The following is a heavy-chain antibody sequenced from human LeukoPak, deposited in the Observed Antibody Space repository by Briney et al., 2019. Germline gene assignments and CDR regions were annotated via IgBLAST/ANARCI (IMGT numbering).Heavy chain of an antibody. CDR1: GYTFTSYD. D-gene: IGHD4-23*01. CDR2: MNPNSGNT. V-gene: IGHV1-8*03. J-gene: IGHJ4*02. Sequence: GASVKVSCKASGYTFTSYDINWVRQATGQGLEWMGWMNPNSGNTGYAQKFQGRVTITRNTSISTAYMELSSLRSEDTAVYYCVTVGNPYYFDYWGQGTLVTVSS. CDR3: VTVGNPYYFDY.